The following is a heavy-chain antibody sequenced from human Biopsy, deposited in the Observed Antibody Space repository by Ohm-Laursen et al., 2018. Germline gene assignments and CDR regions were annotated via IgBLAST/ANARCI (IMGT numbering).Heavy chain of an antibody. CDR1: GFTFSAYE. V-gene: IGHV3-48*03. CDR3: ARDLK. CDR2: ISFTGTSS. J-gene: IGHJ4*02. Sequence: SLRLSCAASGFTFSAYEMNWVRQAPGKGLEWVSYISFTGTSSYYADPVKGRFTISRDNAKNSLYLQMNSLRAEGTGIYYCARDLKWGQGTLVTVSS.